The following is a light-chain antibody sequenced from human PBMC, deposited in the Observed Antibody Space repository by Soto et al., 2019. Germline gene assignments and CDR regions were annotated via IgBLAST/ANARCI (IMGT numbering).Light chain of an antibody. Sequence: EIVLTQSPGTLSLSPGDRATLSCRTSQNVRSNYLAWYQHNPGQAPRLLIYGASSRAGGIPDRFSGSGSGTDFNLTISRLEPEDFAVYYCHQYGSSPRTFGQGTKVEIK. CDR2: GAS. J-gene: IGKJ2*01. CDR3: HQYGSSPRT. V-gene: IGKV3-20*01. CDR1: QNVRSNY.